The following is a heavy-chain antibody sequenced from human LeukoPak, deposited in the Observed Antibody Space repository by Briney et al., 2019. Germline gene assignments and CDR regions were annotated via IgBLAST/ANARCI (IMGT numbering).Heavy chain of an antibody. CDR1: GYTFTGYY. CDR2: IIPIFGTA. D-gene: IGHD3-22*01. J-gene: IGHJ4*02. CDR3: AREKYYDSSGYYYFDY. V-gene: IGHV1-69*13. Sequence: GASVKVSCKASGYTFTGYYMHWVRQAPGQGLEWMGGIIPIFGTANYAQKFQGRVTITADESTSTAYMELSSLRSEDTAVYYCAREKYYDSSGYYYFDYWGQGTLVTVSS.